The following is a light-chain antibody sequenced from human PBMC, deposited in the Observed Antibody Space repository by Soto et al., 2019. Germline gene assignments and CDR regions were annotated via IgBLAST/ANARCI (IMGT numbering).Light chain of an antibody. CDR3: QQYNYWPPGT. CDR1: QSVSSN. V-gene: IGKV3-15*01. J-gene: IGKJ1*01. CDR2: GAS. Sequence: EIVMTQSPATLSVSPGERATPSCRASQSVSSNLAWYQQKPGQAPRLLVYGASTRATAIPARFSGSGSGTEFTLTISSLQSEDIAVYYCQQYNYWPPGTFGQGTKVEIK.